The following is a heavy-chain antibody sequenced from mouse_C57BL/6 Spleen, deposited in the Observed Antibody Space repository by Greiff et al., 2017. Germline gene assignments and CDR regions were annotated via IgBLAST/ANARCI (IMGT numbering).Heavy chain of an antibody. CDR1: GFTFTDYY. CDR3: ARWAQAYFDC. V-gene: IGHV7-3*01. J-gene: IGHJ2*01. Sequence: EVMLVESGGGLVQPGGSLSLSCAASGFTFTDYYMSWVRQPPGKALEWLGFIRNKANGYTTEYSASVKGRFTIARDNSQSVLYLQMNALRAEDSATYYCARWAQAYFDCWGQGTTLTVSS. D-gene: IGHD3-2*02. CDR2: IRNKANGYTT.